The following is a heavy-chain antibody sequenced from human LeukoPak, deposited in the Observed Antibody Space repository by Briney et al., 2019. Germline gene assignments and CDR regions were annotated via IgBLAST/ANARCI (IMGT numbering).Heavy chain of an antibody. CDR1: GGSISSSSYY. Sequence: PSETLFLTCTVSGGSISSSSYYWGWIRQPPGKGLEWIGSIYYSGSTYYNPSLKSRVTISVDTSKNQFSLKLSSVTAADTAVYYCASPGITMVRGVMIYYFDYWGQGTLVTVSS. J-gene: IGHJ4*02. CDR3: ASPGITMVRGVMIYYFDY. D-gene: IGHD3-10*01. V-gene: IGHV4-39*01. CDR2: IYYSGST.